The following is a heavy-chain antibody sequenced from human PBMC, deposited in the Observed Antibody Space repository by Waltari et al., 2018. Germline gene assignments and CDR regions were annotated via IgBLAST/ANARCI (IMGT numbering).Heavy chain of an antibody. J-gene: IGHJ4*02. CDR3: ATGDDFWSGYYSPFDY. Sequence: EVQLVQSGAEVKKPGATVKISCKASGYTFTDYYMHWGQRAPGKGLEWMGRVDPEDGETIYAEKFQGRVTITADTSTDTTYMELSSLRSEDTAVYYCATGDDFWSGYYSPFDYWGQGTLVTVSS. V-gene: IGHV1-69-2*01. CDR1: GYTFTDYY. D-gene: IGHD3-3*01. CDR2: VDPEDGET.